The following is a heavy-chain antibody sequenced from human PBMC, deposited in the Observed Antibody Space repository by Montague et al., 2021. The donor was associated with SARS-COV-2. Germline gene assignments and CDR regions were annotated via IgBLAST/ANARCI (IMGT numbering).Heavy chain of an antibody. CDR1: GDSVSSDIAT. J-gene: IGHJ4*02. CDR2: TYYRSKWYN. D-gene: IGHD2-2*01. CDR3: ARIPVGSKYYFDF. Sequence: CAISGDSVSSDIATWNWIRQSPSSGLDWLGMTYYRSKWYNDYAESVKSRITIDPDTSKHQFSLHLNSVTPEDTAVYYCARIPVGSKYYFDFWGQGTLVTVSS. V-gene: IGHV6-1*01.